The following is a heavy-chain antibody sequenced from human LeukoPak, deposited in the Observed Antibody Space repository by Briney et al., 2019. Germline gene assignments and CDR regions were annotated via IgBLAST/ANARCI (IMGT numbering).Heavy chain of an antibody. CDR3: ARGFGRREWLLHPAFDY. D-gene: IGHD3-3*01. CDR1: GGSISSSSYY. J-gene: IGHJ4*02. CDR2: INHSGST. V-gene: IGHV4-39*07. Sequence: PSETLSLTCTVSGGSISSSSYYWSWIRQPPGKGLEWIGEINHSGSTNYNPSLKSRVTISVDTSKNQFSLKLSSVTAADTAVYYCARGFGRREWLLHPAFDYWGQGTLVTVSS.